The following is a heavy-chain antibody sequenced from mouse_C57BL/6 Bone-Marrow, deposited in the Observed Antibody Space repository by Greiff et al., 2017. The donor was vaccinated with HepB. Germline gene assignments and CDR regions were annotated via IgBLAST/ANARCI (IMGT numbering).Heavy chain of an antibody. D-gene: IGHD1-1*01. V-gene: IGHV1-63*01. CDR2: IYPGGGYT. CDR3: ATYYGSSQAWFAY. J-gene: IGHJ3*01. Sequence: VKLMESGAELVRPGTSVKMSCKASGYTFTNYWIGWAKQRPGHGLEWIGDIYPGGGYTNYNEKFKGKATLTADKSSSTAYMQFSSLTSEDSAIYYCATYYGSSQAWFAYWGQGTLVTVSA. CDR1: GYTFTNYW.